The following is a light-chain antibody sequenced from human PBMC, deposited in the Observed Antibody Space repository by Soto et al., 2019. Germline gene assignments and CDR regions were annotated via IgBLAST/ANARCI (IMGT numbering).Light chain of an antibody. J-gene: IGKJ5*01. CDR3: QQYNNWIT. Sequence: EIVLTQSPATLSLSPGERATLSCRASQSVSSYLAWYQQKPGRAPRLLIYDASNRATGVPARFSGSWSGTEFTLTISSLQSEDFAVYYCQQYNNWITFGQGTRLEIK. V-gene: IGKV3-15*01. CDR2: DAS. CDR1: QSVSSY.